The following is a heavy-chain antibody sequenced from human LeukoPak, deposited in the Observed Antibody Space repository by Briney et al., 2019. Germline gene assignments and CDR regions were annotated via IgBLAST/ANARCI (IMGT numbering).Heavy chain of an antibody. CDR1: GGTFSSYA. CDR2: IIPILGIA. D-gene: IGHD1-26*01. J-gene: IGHJ4*02. CDR3: ASLGAPRDY. Sequence: ASVKVSCKASGGTFSSYAISWVRQAPGQGLEWTGRIIPILGIANYAQKFQGRVTITADKSTSTAYMELSSLRSEDTAVYYCASLGAPRDYWGQGTLVTVSS. V-gene: IGHV1-69*04.